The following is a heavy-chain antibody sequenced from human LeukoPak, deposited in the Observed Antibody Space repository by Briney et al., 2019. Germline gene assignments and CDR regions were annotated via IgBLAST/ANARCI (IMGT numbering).Heavy chain of an antibody. J-gene: IGHJ6*02. V-gene: IGHV6-1*01. CDR2: TYYMSKWYD. Sequence: SQTLSLTCAISGDSVSSNSAAWNWIRQSPSRGLEWLGRTYYMSKWYDEYAVSVKSRITIKPDTSKNQFSLQLNSVTPEGTAVYYCATTTVHDGYNYYGIDVWGQGTTVTVSS. D-gene: IGHD1-1*01. CDR3: ATTTVHDGYNYYGIDV. CDR1: GDSVSSNSAA.